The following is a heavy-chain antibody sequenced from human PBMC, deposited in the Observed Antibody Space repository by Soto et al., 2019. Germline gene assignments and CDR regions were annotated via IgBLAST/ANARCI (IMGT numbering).Heavy chain of an antibody. CDR1: GFAISVDS. CDR3: ARHDWLDP. V-gene: IGHV3-53*01. Sequence: TGGSLRLSCAVSGFAISVDSIFWVRQAPGKGLEWVSLFFNTGDTYYADSVKGRFIISKDYSKNTLYLQMDNLRAEDTAVYFCARHDWLDPWGQGTLVTVSS. J-gene: IGHJ5*02. CDR2: FFNTGDT.